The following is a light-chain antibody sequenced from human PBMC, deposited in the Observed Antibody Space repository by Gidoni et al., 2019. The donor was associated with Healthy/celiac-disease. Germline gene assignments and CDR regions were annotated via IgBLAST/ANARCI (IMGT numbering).Light chain of an antibody. Sequence: QSVLHQPPSASVTPGQRVTISCSGSSSNIGRNFVYWYQQLPGTAPKLLIYRNNQRPAGIPDRFSGSKSGTSASLAISGLRSEDQADYYCAAWDDSLSGPWVFGGGTKLTVL. CDR3: AAWDDSLSGPWV. CDR1: SSNIGRNF. CDR2: RNN. J-gene: IGLJ3*02. V-gene: IGLV1-47*01.